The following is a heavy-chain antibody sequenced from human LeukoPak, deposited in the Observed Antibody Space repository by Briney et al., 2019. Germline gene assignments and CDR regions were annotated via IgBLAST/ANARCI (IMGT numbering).Heavy chain of an antibody. Sequence: ASVKVSCKASGYNFNTYGIGWVRQAPRQGLEWMGWITAANGNTNYAQKVQGRVTMTTDTSTSTAYMELRSLRSGDTAVYFCARDLARGYSYGYNAFDIWGQGTMVTVSS. J-gene: IGHJ3*02. CDR2: ITAANGNT. CDR3: ARDLARGYSYGYNAFDI. CDR1: GYNFNTYG. V-gene: IGHV1-18*01. D-gene: IGHD5-18*01.